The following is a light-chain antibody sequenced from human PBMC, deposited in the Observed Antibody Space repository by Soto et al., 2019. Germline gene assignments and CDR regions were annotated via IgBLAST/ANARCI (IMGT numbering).Light chain of an antibody. V-gene: IGKV3D-15*01. CDR1: QDVSSK. CDR3: QQYIRWPLT. Sequence: EMVVTQSPATLSVSPGERVTLSCRTSQDVSSKLAWYQQKPGQPPSLLIYDASTRATGTPARFSGSGSGTEFTLAVSSLQSEDYGLYFCQQYIRWPLTFGGGTKVDIK. J-gene: IGKJ4*01. CDR2: DAS.